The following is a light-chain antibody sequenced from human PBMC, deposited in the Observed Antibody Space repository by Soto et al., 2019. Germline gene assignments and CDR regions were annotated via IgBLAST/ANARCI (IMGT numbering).Light chain of an antibody. Sequence: QSVLTQPASVSGSPGQPITISCTGTSGDVGAFNYVSWFQHHPGKAPKLMIYEVSDRPSGVSIRFSGSKSGSTASLTISGLQAEDEADYYCSSYTTSRTLVFGTGTKLTVL. J-gene: IGLJ1*01. V-gene: IGLV2-14*01. CDR3: SSYTTSRTLV. CDR2: EVS. CDR1: SGDVGAFNY.